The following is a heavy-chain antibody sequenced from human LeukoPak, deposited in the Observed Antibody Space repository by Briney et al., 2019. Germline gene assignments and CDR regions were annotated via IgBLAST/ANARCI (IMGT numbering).Heavy chain of an antibody. CDR3: ASGPGYCSGGSCYSVYYYGMDV. CDR1: GFTFSSYW. Sequence: PGGSLRLSCAASGFTFSSYWMSWVRQAPGKGLEWVANIKQDGSEKYYVDSVKGRFTISRDNAKNSLYLQMNSLRAEDTAAYYCASGPGYCSGGSCYSVYYYGMDVWGQGTTVTVSS. CDR2: IKQDGSEK. V-gene: IGHV3-7*01. D-gene: IGHD2-15*01. J-gene: IGHJ6*02.